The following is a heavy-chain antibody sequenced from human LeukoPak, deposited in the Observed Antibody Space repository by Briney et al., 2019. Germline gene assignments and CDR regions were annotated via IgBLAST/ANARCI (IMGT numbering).Heavy chain of an antibody. J-gene: IGHJ4*02. V-gene: IGHV3-30*02. CDR1: GFTFSSYG. CDR3: AKDLNDYVWGSYPEADY. CDR2: IRYDGSNK. D-gene: IGHD3-16*02. Sequence: PGGSLRLSCAASGFTFSSYGMHWVRQAPGKGLEGVAFIRYDGSNKYYADSVKGRFTISRDNSKNTLYLQMNSLRAEYTAVYYSAKDLNDYVWGSYPEADYWGQGTLVTVSS.